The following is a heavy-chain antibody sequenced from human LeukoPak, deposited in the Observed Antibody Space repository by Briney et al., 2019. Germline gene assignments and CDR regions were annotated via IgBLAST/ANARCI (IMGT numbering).Heavy chain of an antibody. CDR3: ARDPAEESSPPADF. J-gene: IGHJ4*02. D-gene: IGHD2-2*01. Sequence: PGGSLRLFCVASGLSFNRYSINWVRQAPGKGLEWLAYISSSSTIYYADSVQGRFTISRDDAKNSVSLQMNSLRAEDTAVYFCARDPAEESSPPADFLGPGTLVTVSS. V-gene: IGHV3-48*01. CDR1: GLSFNRYS. CDR2: ISSSSTI.